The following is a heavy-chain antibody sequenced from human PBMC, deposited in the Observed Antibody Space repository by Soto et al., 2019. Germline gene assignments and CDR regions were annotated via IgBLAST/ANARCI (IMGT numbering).Heavy chain of an antibody. Sequence: PSETLSLTCAVYGGSFSGYYWSWIRQPPGKGLEWIGEINHSGSTNYNPSLKSRVTISVDTSKNQFSLKLSSVTAADTAVYYCARGDIVPAASTTYYYYYMDVWGKGTTVTVS. D-gene: IGHD2-2*01. J-gene: IGHJ6*03. V-gene: IGHV4-34*01. CDR3: ARGDIVPAASTTYYYYYMDV. CDR1: GGSFSGYY. CDR2: INHSGST.